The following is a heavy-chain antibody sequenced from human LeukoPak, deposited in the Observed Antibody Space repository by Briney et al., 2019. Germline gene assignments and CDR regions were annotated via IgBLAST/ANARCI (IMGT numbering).Heavy chain of an antibody. J-gene: IGHJ4*02. CDR2: IKHDGSEK. CDR3: AKEIWFGYPPY. CDR1: GFAFSRYW. V-gene: IGHV3-7*03. D-gene: IGHD3-10*01. Sequence: GGSLRLSCAASGFAFSRYWMSWVRQAPGKGLEWVANIKHDGSEKYYLDSVKGRFTISRDNAKNSLYLQMNSLRAEDTAVYYCAKEIWFGYPPYWGQGTLVTVSS.